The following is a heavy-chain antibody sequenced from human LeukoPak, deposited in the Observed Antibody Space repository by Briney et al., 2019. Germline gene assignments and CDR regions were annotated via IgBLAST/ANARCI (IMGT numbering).Heavy chain of an antibody. J-gene: IGHJ6*02. V-gene: IGHV3-7*02. CDR3: ARGGGYGVDV. D-gene: IGHD3-16*01. CDR2: IKRDGSEV. CDR1: GFTFNDFW. Sequence: GGSLRLSCAASGFTFNDFWMRWVRQAPGKGLEWVANIKRDGSEVYYVDSVKGRFTISRDNAKNSLDLQMNSLRAEDTAVYYYARGGGYGVDVWGQGTTVTVSS.